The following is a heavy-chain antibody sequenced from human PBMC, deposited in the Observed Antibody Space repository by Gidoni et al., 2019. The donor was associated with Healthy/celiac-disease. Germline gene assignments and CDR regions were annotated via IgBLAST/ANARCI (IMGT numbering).Heavy chain of an antibody. V-gene: IGHV3-21*01. D-gene: IGHD6-13*01. CDR2: ISSSSSYI. Sequence: APGKGLEWVSSISSSSSYIYYADSVKGRFTISRDNAKNSLYLQMNSLRAEDTAVYYCAREGGYIAAASTDWFDPWGQGTLVTVSS. J-gene: IGHJ5*02. CDR3: AREGGYIAAASTDWFDP.